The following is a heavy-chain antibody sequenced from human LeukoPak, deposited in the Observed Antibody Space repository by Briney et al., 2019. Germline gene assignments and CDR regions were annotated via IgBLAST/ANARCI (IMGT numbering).Heavy chain of an antibody. V-gene: IGHV4-4*02. D-gene: IGHD6-13*01. J-gene: IGHJ3*02. CDR1: GGSISSSNW. CDR2: IYHSGST. Sequence: PSETLSLTCAVSGGSISSSNWWSWVRQPPGKGLEWIGEIYHSGSTNYNPSLKSRVTISVDKSKNQFSLKLSSVTAADTAVYYCARDIAAASDAFDIWGQGTTVTVSS. CDR3: ARDIAAASDAFDI.